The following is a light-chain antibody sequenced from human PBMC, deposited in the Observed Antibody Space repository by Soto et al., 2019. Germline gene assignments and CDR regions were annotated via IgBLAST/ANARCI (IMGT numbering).Light chain of an antibody. V-gene: IGKV1-39*01. CDR3: QQTYSFPYT. J-gene: IGKJ2*01. CDR1: QSIGSR. CDR2: GTS. Sequence: DIQMTQSPSSLSASVGDRVTITCRPSQSIGSRLNWYQQKPGKAPNVLIYGTSGLQNGVPSRFSGSGSGTDFTLTISSMQPEDFARYYCQQTYSFPYTFGQGTKVDIK.